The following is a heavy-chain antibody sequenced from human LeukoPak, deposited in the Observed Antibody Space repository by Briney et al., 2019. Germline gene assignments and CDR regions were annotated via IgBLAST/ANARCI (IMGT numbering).Heavy chain of an antibody. Sequence: SGGSLRLSCAASGFTFSSYGMHWVRQAPGKGLEWVAFIRYDGSNKYYADSVKGRFTISRDNSKNTLYLQMNSLRAEDTAVYYCAKPSIAVAGTMGYWGQGTLVTVSS. CDR1: GFTFSSYG. V-gene: IGHV3-30*02. CDR3: AKPSIAVAGTMGY. CDR2: IRYDGSNK. J-gene: IGHJ4*02. D-gene: IGHD6-19*01.